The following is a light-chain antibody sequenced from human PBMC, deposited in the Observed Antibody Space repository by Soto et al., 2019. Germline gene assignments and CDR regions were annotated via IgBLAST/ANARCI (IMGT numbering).Light chain of an antibody. J-gene: IGKJ3*01. CDR3: QQYYIPPLT. CDR1: QSLSYNSNNRTR. Sequence: DIVMTQSPDSLAVSLGERATISCRSSQSLSYNSNNRTRLAWYQQRPGQSPKLIIYWASTRESGVPDPFSGSGFGTDFALTISSLQAADVAVYYVQQYYIPPLTFGPGTKVDL. CDR2: WAS. V-gene: IGKV4-1*01.